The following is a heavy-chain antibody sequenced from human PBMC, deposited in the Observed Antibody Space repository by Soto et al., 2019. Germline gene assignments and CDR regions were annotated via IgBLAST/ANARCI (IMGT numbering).Heavy chain of an antibody. CDR2: IYYSGST. J-gene: IGHJ4*02. CDR3: AGWRQDIVLMVYAGFDY. D-gene: IGHD2-8*01. CDR1: GGSISSGGYY. Sequence: SETLSLTCTVSGGSISSGGYYWSWIRQHPGKGLEWIGYIYYSGSTYYNPSLKSRVTISVDTSKNQFSLKLSSVTAADTAVYYCAGWRQDIVLMVYAGFDYWGQGTLVTVSS. V-gene: IGHV4-31*03.